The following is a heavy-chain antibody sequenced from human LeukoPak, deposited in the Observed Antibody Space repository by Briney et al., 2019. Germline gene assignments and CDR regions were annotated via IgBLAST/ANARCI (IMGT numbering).Heavy chain of an antibody. CDR2: IYTSGST. Sequence: SETLSLTCTVSGGSISSYYWSWIRQPAGKGLEWIGRIYTSGSTNYNPSLKSRVTMLVDTSKNQFSLKLSPVTAADTAVYYCARGYILAAAGTYYYYYMDVWGKGTTVTVSS. D-gene: IGHD6-13*01. CDR3: ARGYILAAAGTYYYYYMDV. J-gene: IGHJ6*03. CDR1: GGSISSYY. V-gene: IGHV4-4*07.